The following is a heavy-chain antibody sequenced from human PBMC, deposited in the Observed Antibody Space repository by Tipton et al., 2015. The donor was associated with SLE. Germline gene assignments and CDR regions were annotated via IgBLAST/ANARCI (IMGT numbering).Heavy chain of an antibody. V-gene: IGHV4-59*01. J-gene: IGHJ5*02. CDR2: IYHSGTT. Sequence: TLSLTCAVYGGSFSGYYWSWIRQPPGKGLEWIGFIYHSGTTNYNPSLKSRVTMSVDTSKNQFSLKLSSVTAADTAVYYCARDRHYRGNVWFDPWGQGTLVTVSS. CDR1: GGSFSGYY. CDR3: ARDRHYRGNVWFDP. D-gene: IGHD5-12*01.